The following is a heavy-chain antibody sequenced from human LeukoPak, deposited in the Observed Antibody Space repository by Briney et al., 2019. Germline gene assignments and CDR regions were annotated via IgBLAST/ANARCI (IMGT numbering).Heavy chain of an antibody. V-gene: IGHV4-4*02. J-gene: IGHJ4*02. CDR2: IHHSGST. D-gene: IGHD5-12*01. CDR3: WHSGYESGFDY. CDR1: GGSISSGNW. Sequence: SETLSLTCAVSGGSISSGNWWSWVRPPPGKGLEWIGEIHHSGSTNYNPSLKSRVTISVDNSKNQFSLKVRSVTAADTAVYYCWHSGYESGFDYWGQGTLVTVSS.